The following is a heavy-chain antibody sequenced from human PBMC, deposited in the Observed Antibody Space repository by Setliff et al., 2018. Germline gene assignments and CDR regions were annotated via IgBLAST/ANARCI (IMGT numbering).Heavy chain of an antibody. D-gene: IGHD6-13*01. Sequence: PGGSLRLSCAASGFTFSSYAMHWVRQAPGKGLEWVAVITYDGSNKFYADSVRGRFTISRDISKNTLCVQMNSLRPEDTAVYYCARSRYTSRWYEMSAMDVWGKGTTVTVSS. V-gene: IGHV3-30*01. CDR1: GFTFSSYA. CDR2: ITYDGSNK. J-gene: IGHJ6*03. CDR3: ARSRYTSRWYEMSAMDV.